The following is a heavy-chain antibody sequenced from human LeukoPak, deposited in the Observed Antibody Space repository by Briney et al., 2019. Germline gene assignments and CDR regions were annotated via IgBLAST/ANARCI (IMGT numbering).Heavy chain of an antibody. CDR2: INPSGGST. CDR3: ARGKDVVVVAATPNNAFDI. D-gene: IGHD2-15*01. Sequence: ASVKVSCKASGYTFTSYYMHWVRQAPGQGLEWMGIINPSGGSTSYAQKFQGRVTMTTDTSTSTAYMELRSLRSDDTAVYYCARGKDVVVVAATPNNAFDIWGQGTMVAVSS. V-gene: IGHV1-46*01. J-gene: IGHJ3*02. CDR1: GYTFTSYY.